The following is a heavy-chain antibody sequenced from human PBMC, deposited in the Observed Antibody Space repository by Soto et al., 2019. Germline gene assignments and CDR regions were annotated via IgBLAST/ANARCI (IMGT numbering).Heavy chain of an antibody. Sequence: GGSLRLSCAASGFTFSSYAMSWVRQAPGKGLEWVSAISGSGGSTYYADSVKGRFTISRDNSKNTLYLQMNSLRAEETAVYYCAKVGTGDDYIWGSYRPGFDYWGQGTLVTVSS. CDR1: GFTFSSYA. CDR3: AKVGTGDDYIWGSYRPGFDY. D-gene: IGHD3-16*02. J-gene: IGHJ4*02. V-gene: IGHV3-23*01. CDR2: ISGSGGST.